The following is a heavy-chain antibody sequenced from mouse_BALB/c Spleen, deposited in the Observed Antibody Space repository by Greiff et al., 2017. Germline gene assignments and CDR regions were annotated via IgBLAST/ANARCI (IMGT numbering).Heavy chain of an antibody. CDR2: ISSGGSYT. D-gene: IGHD2-1*01. J-gene: IGHJ4*01. V-gene: IGHV5-6-4*01. CDR1: GFTFSSYT. Sequence: EVKLVESGGGLVQPGGSRKLSCAASGFTFSSYTMSWVRQTPEKRLEWVATISSGGSYTYYPDSVKGRFTISRDNAKNTLYLQMSSLKSEDTAMYYCTRDGGNYGAMDYWGQGTSVTVSS. CDR3: TRDGGNYGAMDY.